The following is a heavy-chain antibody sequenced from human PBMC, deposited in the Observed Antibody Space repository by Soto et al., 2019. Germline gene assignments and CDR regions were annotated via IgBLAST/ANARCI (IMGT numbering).Heavy chain of an antibody. CDR3: ARGSVAAPYYYYYGMDV. CDR1: GFTFSDFW. Sequence: EVQLVESGGGLVQPGGSLRLSCVASGFTFSDFWISWVRQAPGRGLEWVANIKQDGSEKKYVDSVKGRFTISRDNAKNSLYLEMNSLRAEDTAVYYCARGSVAAPYYYYYGMDVWGQGTTVTVSS. J-gene: IGHJ6*02. CDR2: IKQDGSEK. V-gene: IGHV3-7*03. D-gene: IGHD6-6*01.